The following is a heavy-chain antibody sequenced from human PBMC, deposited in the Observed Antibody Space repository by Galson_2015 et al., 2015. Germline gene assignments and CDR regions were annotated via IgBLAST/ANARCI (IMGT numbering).Heavy chain of an antibody. D-gene: IGHD3-3*01. CDR2: ISSSGSYI. J-gene: IGHJ4*02. CDR3: ARGSYDFWSASAPGWGY. Sequence: SLRLSCAASGFTFSSYSMNWVRQAPGKGLEWVSSISSSGSYIYYADSVKGRFTISRDNAKNSLYLQMNSLRAEDTAVYYCARGSYDFWSASAPGWGYWGQGTLVTVSS. CDR1: GFTFSSYS. V-gene: IGHV3-21*01.